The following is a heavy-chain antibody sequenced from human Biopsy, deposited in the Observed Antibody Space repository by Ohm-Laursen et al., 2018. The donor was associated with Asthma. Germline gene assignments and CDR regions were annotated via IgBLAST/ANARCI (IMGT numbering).Heavy chain of an antibody. CDR1: GYTFINYA. Sequence: SVKVSCKSSGYTFINYAIHWVRQAPGHSLEWMGWINAANGNTKYSQKFQGRVTITRDTSASTAYMDLSSLRSEDTAVYYCARTYFDFLTGQVHDAFAMWGQGTMVTVSS. CDR2: INAANGNT. CDR3: ARTYFDFLTGQVHDAFAM. J-gene: IGHJ3*02. D-gene: IGHD3-9*01. V-gene: IGHV1-3*01.